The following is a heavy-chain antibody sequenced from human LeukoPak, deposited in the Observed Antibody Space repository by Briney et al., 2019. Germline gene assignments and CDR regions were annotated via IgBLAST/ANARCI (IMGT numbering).Heavy chain of an antibody. V-gene: IGHV3-20*04. D-gene: IGHD3-9*01. CDR2: INWNGGST. CDR1: GFTFDDYG. CDR3: ARDWDYDILTGYCDY. Sequence: GGSLRLSCAASGFTFDDYGMSWVRQAPGKGLEWVSGINWNGGSTGYADSVKGRFTISRDNAKNSLYLQMNSLRAEDTAVYYCARDWDYDILTGYCDYWGQGTLVTVSS. J-gene: IGHJ4*02.